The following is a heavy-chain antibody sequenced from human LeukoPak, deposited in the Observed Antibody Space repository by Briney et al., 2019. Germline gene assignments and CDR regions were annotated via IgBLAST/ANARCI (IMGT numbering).Heavy chain of an antibody. Sequence: PSETLSLTCTVSGGSISSYYWSWIRQPPGKGLEWIGNIYYSGSTDYNPSLKSRVTISVDMSKNQFSLRLSSVTAADTAVYYCARGRANFDYWGQGTLVTVSS. V-gene: IGHV4-59*01. J-gene: IGHJ4*02. CDR1: GGSISSYY. CDR2: IYYSGST. CDR3: ARGRANFDY.